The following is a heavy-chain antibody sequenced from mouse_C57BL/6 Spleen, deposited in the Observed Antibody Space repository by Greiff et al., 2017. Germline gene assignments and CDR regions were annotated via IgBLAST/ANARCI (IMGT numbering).Heavy chain of an antibody. CDR1: GFTFSDYY. Sequence: EVMLVESEGGLVQPGSSMKLSCTASGFTFSDYYMAWVRQVPEKGLEWVANINDDGSSTSYLDSFTVRFLISRANAKNILYLQMSSLKSEDTATYYCARDWDRAMDYWGQGTSVTVSS. CDR2: INDDGSST. D-gene: IGHD3-3*01. J-gene: IGHJ4*01. CDR3: ARDWDRAMDY. V-gene: IGHV5-16*01.